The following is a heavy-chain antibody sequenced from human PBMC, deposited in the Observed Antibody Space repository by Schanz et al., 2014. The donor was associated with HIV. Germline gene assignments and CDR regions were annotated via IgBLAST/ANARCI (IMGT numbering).Heavy chain of an antibody. CDR2: ANDSGSA. J-gene: IGHJ4*02. CDR1: GGSFIGYH. V-gene: IGHV4-34*02. D-gene: IGHD1-1*01. Sequence: QVQLQQWGAGLLKPSETLSLSCGVSGGSFIGYHWSWIRQSPENGLEWIGEANDSGSATYNPSLNRRATISVDTSGKQFSLKLTSMTAADTAVYYCAREKGGTTAWYGTYYFDYWGQGTQVTVSS. CDR3: AREKGGTTAWYGTYYFDY.